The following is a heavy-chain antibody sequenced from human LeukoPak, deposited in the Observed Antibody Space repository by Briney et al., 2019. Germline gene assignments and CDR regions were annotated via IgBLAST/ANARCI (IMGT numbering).Heavy chain of an antibody. CDR3: ARDDGIGSGSYSFDY. Sequence: ASVKVSCTASGYTFNTYGISWVRQAPGQGLEWMGWISASSGDTNYAQKLQGRVTMTTDTSTNTAYMELRSLTSDDTAIYYCARDDGIGSGSYSFDYWGQGTLVTVSS. D-gene: IGHD3-10*01. V-gene: IGHV1-18*01. J-gene: IGHJ4*02. CDR2: ISASSGDT. CDR1: GYTFNTYG.